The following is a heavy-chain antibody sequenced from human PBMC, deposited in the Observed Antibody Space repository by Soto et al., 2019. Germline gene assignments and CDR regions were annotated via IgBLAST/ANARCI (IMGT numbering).Heavy chain of an antibody. J-gene: IGHJ5*02. CDR2: IYYNGST. D-gene: IGHD5-18*01. CDR1: GGSISSSSYY. CDR3: ARPRVQLWFATTENWFDP. V-gene: IGHV4-39*01. Sequence: QLQLQESGPGLVKPSETLSLTCTVSGGSISSSSYYWGWIRQPPGKGLEWIGSIYYNGSTYYNPSLKSRVTISVDTSKNQFSLKLSSVTAANTAVYYCARPRVQLWFATTENWFDPWGQGTLVTVSS.